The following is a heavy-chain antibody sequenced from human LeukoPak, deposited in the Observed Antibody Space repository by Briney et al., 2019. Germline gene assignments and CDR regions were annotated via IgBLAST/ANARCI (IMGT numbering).Heavy chain of an antibody. D-gene: IGHD3-16*02. J-gene: IGHJ6*02. CDR3: ARDRPEYDYVWGSYHWGTYYYYGMDV. Sequence: GGSLRLSCAASGFTFSSYSMNWVRQAPGKGLEWVSSISSSSSYIYYADSVKGRFTISRDDAKNSLYLQMNSLRAEDTAVYYCARDRPEYDYVWGSYHWGTYYYYGMDVWGQGTTVTVSS. CDR2: ISSSSSYI. V-gene: IGHV3-21*01. CDR1: GFTFSSYS.